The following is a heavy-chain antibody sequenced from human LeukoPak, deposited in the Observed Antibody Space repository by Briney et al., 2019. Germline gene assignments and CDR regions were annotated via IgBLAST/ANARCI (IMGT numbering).Heavy chain of an antibody. V-gene: IGHV3-23*03. D-gene: IGHD6-19*01. CDR3: AKRSSGWSFDY. J-gene: IGHJ4*02. CDR1: GFTFSSYA. Sequence: PGGSLRLSCAASGFTFSSYAMSWVRQAPGKGLEWVSIISLDGSTEFYADSVKGRFTISRDNSKNTLYLQMNSLRAEDTAVYYCAKRSSGWSFDYWGQGTLVTVSS. CDR2: ISLDGSTE.